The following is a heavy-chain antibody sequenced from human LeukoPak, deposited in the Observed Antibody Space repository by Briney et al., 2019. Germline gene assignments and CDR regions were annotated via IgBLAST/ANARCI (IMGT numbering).Heavy chain of an antibody. Sequence: GGSLRLSCAASGFTFSSYEMNWVRQAPGKGLEWVSYISSSGSTIYYADSVKGRFTISRDNAKNSLYLQMNILRAEDTAVYYCARGYYDSSGYYHDAFDIWGQGTMVTVSS. CDR2: ISSSGSTI. J-gene: IGHJ3*02. CDR1: GFTFSSYE. CDR3: ARGYYDSSGYYHDAFDI. V-gene: IGHV3-48*03. D-gene: IGHD3-22*01.